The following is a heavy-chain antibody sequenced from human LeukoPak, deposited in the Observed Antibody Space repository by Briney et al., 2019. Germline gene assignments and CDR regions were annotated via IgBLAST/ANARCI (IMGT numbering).Heavy chain of an antibody. Sequence: PSETLSLTCTVSGGSISSYYWSWIRQPAGKGLEWIGRIYTSGSTNYNPSLKSRVTMSVDTSKNQFSLKLSSVTAADTAVYYCARWGLGELSTSEYYYYYGMDVWGQGTTVTVSS. V-gene: IGHV4-4*07. CDR1: GGSISSYY. CDR2: IYTSGST. J-gene: IGHJ6*02. CDR3: ARWGLGELSTSEYYYYYGMDV. D-gene: IGHD3-10*01.